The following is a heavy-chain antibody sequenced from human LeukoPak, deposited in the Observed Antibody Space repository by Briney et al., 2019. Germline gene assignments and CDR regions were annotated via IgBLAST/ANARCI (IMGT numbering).Heavy chain of an antibody. CDR2: ISGSGGST. J-gene: IGHJ6*02. CDR3: GKRELWHGSGEDA. D-gene: IGHD3-10*01. CDR1: GFTFSSYA. Sequence: GGSLRLSCAASGFTFSSYAMSWVRQAPGKGLEWVSAISGSGGSTYYADSAKGRFSISRDNSKNTLYLQMHSLRAEDTAVYYCGKRELWHGSGEDAWGQGTTVTVSS. V-gene: IGHV3-23*01.